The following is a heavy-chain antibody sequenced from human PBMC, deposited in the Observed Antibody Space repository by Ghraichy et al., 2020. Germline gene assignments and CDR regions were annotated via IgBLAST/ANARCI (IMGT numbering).Heavy chain of an antibody. J-gene: IGHJ6*02. CDR1: GFTFSSYV. Sequence: GGSLRLSCVASGFTFSSYVMYWVRQAPGKGLEWVAVISHDGSKTYYADSVKGRFTISRDNSKNTLYMEMSSLRAEDTAVYFCARDRDIVVVVAGTPYYYYYGMDVWGQGTTVTVSS. CDR3: ARDRDIVVVVAGTPYYYYYGMDV. D-gene: IGHD2-15*01. CDR2: ISHDGSKT. V-gene: IGHV3-30-3*01.